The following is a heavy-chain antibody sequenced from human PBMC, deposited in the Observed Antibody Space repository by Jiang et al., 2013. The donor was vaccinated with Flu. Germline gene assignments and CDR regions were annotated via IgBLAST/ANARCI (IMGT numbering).Heavy chain of an antibody. D-gene: IGHD5-24*01. J-gene: IGHJ4*02. CDR3: ARGRPQMATPEGTLDY. V-gene: IGHV1-2*04. CDR2: INPNSGGT. CDR1: GYTFTGYY. Sequence: KASGYTFTGYYMHWVRQAPGQGLEWMGWINPNSGGTNYAQKFQGWVTMTRDTSISTAYMELSRLRSDDTAVYYCARGRPQMATPEGTLDYWGQGTLVTVSS.